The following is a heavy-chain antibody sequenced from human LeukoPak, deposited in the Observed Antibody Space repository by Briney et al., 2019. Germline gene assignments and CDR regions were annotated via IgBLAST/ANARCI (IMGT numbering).Heavy chain of an antibody. J-gene: IGHJ3*02. CDR2: INIGVANT. V-gene: IGHV3-23*01. Sequence: GGSLRLSCAASGFTFSDYYMSWIRQAPGKGLEWVSAINIGVANTYYADSVKGRFNISRDNSKNTLYLQMNSLRAEDTAVYYCARVREMATTDAFDIWGQGTMVTVSS. CDR3: ARVREMATTDAFDI. D-gene: IGHD5-24*01. CDR1: GFTFSDYY.